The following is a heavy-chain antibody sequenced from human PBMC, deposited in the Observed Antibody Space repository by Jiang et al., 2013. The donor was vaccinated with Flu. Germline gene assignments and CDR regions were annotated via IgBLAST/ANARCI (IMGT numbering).Heavy chain of an antibody. Sequence: GRTYYRSKWYNDYAVSVKSRITINPDTSKNQFSLQLNSVTPEDTAVYYCARVLRYCSSTSCYTIAFDIWGQGTMVTVSS. CDR3: ARVLRYCSSTSCYTIAFDI. V-gene: IGHV6-1*01. CDR2: TYYRSKWYN. D-gene: IGHD2-2*02. J-gene: IGHJ3*02.